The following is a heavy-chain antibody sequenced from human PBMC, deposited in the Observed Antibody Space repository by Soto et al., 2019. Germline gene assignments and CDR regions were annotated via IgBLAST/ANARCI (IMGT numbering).Heavy chain of an antibody. Sequence: PGGSLRLSFAASGFTFSGSAMHWVRQASGKGLEWVGRIRSKANSYATAYAASVKGRFTISRDDSKNTAYLQMNSLKTEDTAVYYCTRLTYDILTGYTDYWGQGTLVTVSS. V-gene: IGHV3-73*01. J-gene: IGHJ4*02. CDR2: IRSKANSYAT. D-gene: IGHD3-9*01. CDR3: TRLTYDILTGYTDY. CDR1: GFTFSGSA.